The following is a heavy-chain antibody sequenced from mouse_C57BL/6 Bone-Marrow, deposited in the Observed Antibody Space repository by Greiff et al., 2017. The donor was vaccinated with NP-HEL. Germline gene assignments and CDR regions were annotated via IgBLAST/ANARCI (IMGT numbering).Heavy chain of an antibody. Sequence: QVQLQQPGAELVMPGASVKLSCKASGYTFTSYWMHWVKQRPGQGLEWIGEIDPSDSYTNYIQQFKGKSTLTVDKSSSTAYMQLSSLTSEDSAVYYCARSSDGYYYAMDYWGQGTSVTVSS. J-gene: IGHJ4*01. V-gene: IGHV1-69*01. D-gene: IGHD2-3*01. CDR3: ARSSDGYYYAMDY. CDR2: IDPSDSYT. CDR1: GYTFTSYW.